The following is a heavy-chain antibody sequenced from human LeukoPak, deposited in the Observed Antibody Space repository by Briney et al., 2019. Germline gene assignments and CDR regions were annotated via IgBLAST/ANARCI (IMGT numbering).Heavy chain of an antibody. J-gene: IGHJ4*02. CDR2: IYPDDSDT. V-gene: IGHV5-51*01. Sequence: GESLKISCKGSGYSFISYWIGWVRQMPGKGLEWMGVIYPDDSDTRYSPSFQGQVTISADKSISTAYLQWSSLKASDTAMYYCARQFGYDSSGYLDYWGQGTLVTVSS. CDR3: ARQFGYDSSGYLDY. D-gene: IGHD3-22*01. CDR1: GYSFISYW.